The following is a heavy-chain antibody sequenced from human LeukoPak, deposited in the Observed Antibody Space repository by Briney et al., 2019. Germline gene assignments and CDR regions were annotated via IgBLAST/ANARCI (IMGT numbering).Heavy chain of an antibody. Sequence: SETLSLTCTVSGGSISSYYWSWIRQPPGKGLEWIGYIYYSGSTNYNPSLKSRVTISVDTSKNQFSLKLSSVTAADTAVYYCARGGNSYCSSTSCYDNWFDPWGQGTLVTVSS. CDR1: GGSISSYY. D-gene: IGHD2-2*01. J-gene: IGHJ5*02. V-gene: IGHV4-59*01. CDR2: IYYSGST. CDR3: ARGGNSYCSSTSCYDNWFDP.